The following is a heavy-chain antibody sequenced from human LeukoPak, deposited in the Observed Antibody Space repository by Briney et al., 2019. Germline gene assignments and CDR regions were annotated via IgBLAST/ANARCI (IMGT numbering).Heavy chain of an antibody. V-gene: IGHV1-8*01. CDR2: MNPNSGNT. Sequence: ASVKVSCKASGYTFTSYDINWVRQATGQGLEWMGWMNPNSGNTGYAQKFQGRVTMTRNTSISTAYMELSSLRSEDTAVYYCARGLRRSSGWYLGYYYYYMGVWGKGTTVTISS. CDR3: ARGLRRSSGWYLGYYYYYMGV. J-gene: IGHJ6*03. CDR1: GYTFTSYD. D-gene: IGHD6-19*01.